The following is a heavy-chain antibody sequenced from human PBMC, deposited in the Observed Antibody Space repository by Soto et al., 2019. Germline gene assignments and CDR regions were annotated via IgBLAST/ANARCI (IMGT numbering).Heavy chain of an antibody. CDR3: AHSRCGGDCLQAYSSHYYYGMDV. CDR1: GFSLSTSGVG. V-gene: IGHV2-5*02. Sequence: QITLKESGPTLVRPTQTLTLTCTFSGFSLSTSGVGVGWIRQPPGKALEWLALIYWDDDKSYSPSLKSRLTITKDTSKNQVLLTMTNIDPVDTATYYCAHSRCGGDCLQAYSSHYYYGMDVWGQGTTVTVSS. J-gene: IGHJ6*02. CDR2: IYWDDDK. D-gene: IGHD2-21*02.